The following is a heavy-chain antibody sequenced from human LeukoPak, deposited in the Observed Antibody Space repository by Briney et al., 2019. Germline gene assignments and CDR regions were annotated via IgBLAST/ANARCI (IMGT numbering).Heavy chain of an antibody. CDR2: IHYSGGST. J-gene: IGHJ4*02. CDR3: AKVIREVDMSYDY. D-gene: IGHD5-24*01. Sequence: GGSLRLSCAPSGFTFSNYAMRWVRQAPGKGLEWVSAIHYSGGSTYYADSVKGRFTISRDNSKNTLYLQMNSLRAEDTAVYYCAKVIREVDMSYDYWGQGALVTVSS. V-gene: IGHV3-23*01. CDR1: GFTFSNYA.